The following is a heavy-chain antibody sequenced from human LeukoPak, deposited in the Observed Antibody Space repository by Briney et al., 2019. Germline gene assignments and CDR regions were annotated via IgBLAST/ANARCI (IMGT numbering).Heavy chain of an antibody. D-gene: IGHD1-26*01. V-gene: IGHV4-30-2*01. Sequence: PSQTLSLTCAVSGGSISSGGYSWSWIRQPPGKGLEWIGYIYHSGSTYYNPSLKSRVTISVDRSKNQFSLKLSSVTAADTAVYYCARGGRVVGATFPFDYWGQGTLVTVSS. CDR2: IYHSGST. CDR3: ARGGRVVGATFPFDY. J-gene: IGHJ4*02. CDR1: GGSISSGGYS.